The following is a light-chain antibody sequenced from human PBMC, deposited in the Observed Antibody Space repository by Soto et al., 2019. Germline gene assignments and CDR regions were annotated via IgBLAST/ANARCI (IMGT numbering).Light chain of an antibody. J-gene: IGLJ3*02. CDR1: SSNIGAGYN. CDR2: GNS. Sequence: QSVLTQPPSVSGAPGQRVTISCTGSSSNIGAGYNVHWYQQLPGTAPKLLIFGNSNRPSGVPDRFSGSKSGTSASLAITGLQAEDEADYYCQSYDSCLSGWVFGGGTKLPS. CDR3: QSYDSCLSGWV. V-gene: IGLV1-40*01.